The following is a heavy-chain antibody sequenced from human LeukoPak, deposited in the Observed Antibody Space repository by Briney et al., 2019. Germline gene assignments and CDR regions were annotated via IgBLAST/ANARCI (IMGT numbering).Heavy chain of an antibody. CDR3: ARVYSGGWYALDY. Sequence: GGSLRLSCAASGFTFSDYYMSWIRQAPGKGLEWVSYISSSGSTIYYADSVKGRFTISRDNAKNSLYLQMDSLRAEDTAVYYCARVYSGGWYALDYWGQGTLVTVSS. J-gene: IGHJ4*02. CDR2: ISSSGSTI. V-gene: IGHV3-11*01. D-gene: IGHD6-19*01. CDR1: GFTFSDYY.